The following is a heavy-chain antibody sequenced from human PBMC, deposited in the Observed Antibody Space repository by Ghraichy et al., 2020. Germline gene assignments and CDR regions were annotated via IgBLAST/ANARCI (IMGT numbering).Heavy chain of an antibody. CDR1: GGSFSGYY. CDR3: ARGRSPWAVIAVATNFDY. D-gene: IGHD6-19*01. J-gene: IGHJ4*02. CDR2: INHSGST. V-gene: IGHV4-34*01. Sequence: ESLNISCAVYGGSFSGYYWSWIRQPPGKGLEWIGEINHSGSTNYNPSLKSRVTISVDTSKNQFSLKLSSVTAADTAVYYCARGRSPWAVIAVATNFDYWGQGTLVTVSS.